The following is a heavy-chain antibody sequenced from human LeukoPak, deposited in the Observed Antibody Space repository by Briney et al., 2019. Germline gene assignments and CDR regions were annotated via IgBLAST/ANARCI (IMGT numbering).Heavy chain of an antibody. CDR2: ISYDGSNK. D-gene: IGHD3-10*01. V-gene: IGHV3-30*04. J-gene: IGHJ4*02. CDR3: ARDRRGVRVTGYFDY. CDR1: GFTFDDHT. Sequence: PGGFLRLSCAASGFTFDDHTMHWVRQAPGKGLEWVAVISYDGSNKYYADSVKGRFTISRDNSKNTLYLQMNSLRAEDTAVYYCARDRRGVRVTGYFDYWGQGTLVTVSS.